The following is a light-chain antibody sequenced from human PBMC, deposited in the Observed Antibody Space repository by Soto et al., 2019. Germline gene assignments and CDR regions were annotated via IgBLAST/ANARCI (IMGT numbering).Light chain of an antibody. CDR2: DVS. Sequence: QSALTQPASVSGSPGQSITISCTGTSSEVGGYNYVSWYQQHPGKAPKLMIYDVSNRPSGVANRFFGSMSGKTASLTISGLQAEDAADYHCSSYTSSSTLAVFGGGTQRTVL. J-gene: IGLJ2*01. V-gene: IGLV2-14*01. CDR1: SSEVGGYNY. CDR3: SSYTSSSTLAV.